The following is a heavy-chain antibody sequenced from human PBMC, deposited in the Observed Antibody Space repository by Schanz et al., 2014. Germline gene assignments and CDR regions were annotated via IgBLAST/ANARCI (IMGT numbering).Heavy chain of an antibody. CDR3: ARAGYCTSVSCSLFVSDY. CDR1: GFMFSSYG. V-gene: IGHV3-NL1*01. Sequence: QVQLVESGGGVVQPGRSLRLSCAASGFMFSSYGMHWVRQAPGKGLEWVSRINWSDGGSTGYADSVKGRFTIARDNAKNALFLQLNSLRGDDTAVYYCARAGYCTSVSCSLFVSDYWGEGTLVTVSS. J-gene: IGHJ4*02. CDR2: INWSDGGST. D-gene: IGHD2-2*03.